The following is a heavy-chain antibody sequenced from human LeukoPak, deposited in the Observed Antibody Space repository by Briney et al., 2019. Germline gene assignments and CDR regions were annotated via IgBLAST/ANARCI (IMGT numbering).Heavy chain of an antibody. J-gene: IGHJ3*02. CDR3: ARRDPAAACNAFDI. D-gene: IGHD6-13*01. V-gene: IGHV3-53*04. Sequence: GGSLRLSCAASGFTVSSNYMSWVRQAPGKGLEWVSVIYSGGSTYYADSVKGRFTISRHNSKNTLYLQMNSLRAEDTAVYYCARRDPAAACNAFDIWGQGTMVTVSS. CDR2: IYSGGST. CDR1: GFTVSSNY.